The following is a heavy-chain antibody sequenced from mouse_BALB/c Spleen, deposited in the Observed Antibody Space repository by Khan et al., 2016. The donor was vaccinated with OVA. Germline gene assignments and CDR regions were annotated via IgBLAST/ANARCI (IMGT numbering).Heavy chain of an antibody. D-gene: IGHD2-14*01. Sequence: QXQLQQSGAELARPGASVKMSCKASGYTFTTYTIHWVKQRPGQGLEWIGYIIPSNDYTNYNQKFKDRATLTADKSSSTAYMQLSSLTSEDSAVYYCVREGAYYRSDGWFAYWGQGTLVTVSA. J-gene: IGHJ3*01. CDR3: VREGAYYRSDGWFAY. V-gene: IGHV1-4*01. CDR2: IIPSNDYT. CDR1: GYTFTTYT.